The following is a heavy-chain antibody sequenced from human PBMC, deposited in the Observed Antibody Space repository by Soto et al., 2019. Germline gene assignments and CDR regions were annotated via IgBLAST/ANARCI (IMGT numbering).Heavy chain of an antibody. CDR3: ARHSESMVRGVMGDWFDP. D-gene: IGHD3-10*01. CDR1: GGSFSGYY. Sequence: PSETLSLTCAVFGGSFSGYYWGWIRQPPGKGLEWIGSIYYSGSTYYNPSLKSRVTISVDTSKNQFSLKLSSVTAADTAVYYCARHSESMVRGVMGDWFDPWGQGTLVTVSS. J-gene: IGHJ5*02. CDR2: IYYSGST. V-gene: IGHV4-39*01.